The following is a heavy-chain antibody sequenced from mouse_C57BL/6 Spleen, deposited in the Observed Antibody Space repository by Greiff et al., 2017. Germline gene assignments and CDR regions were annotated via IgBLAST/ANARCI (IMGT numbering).Heavy chain of an antibody. CDR2: IDPSDSYT. J-gene: IGHJ2*01. V-gene: IGHV1-59*01. CDR3: ARSTTLVDY. Sequence: VQLQQPGAELVRPGTSVKLSCKASGYTFTSYWLHWVKQRPGQGLEWIGVIDPSDSYTNYNQKFKGKATLTVDTSSSTAYMQLSSLTSEDSAVYYCARSTTLVDYWGQGTTLTVSS. D-gene: IGHD1-1*01. CDR1: GYTFTSYW.